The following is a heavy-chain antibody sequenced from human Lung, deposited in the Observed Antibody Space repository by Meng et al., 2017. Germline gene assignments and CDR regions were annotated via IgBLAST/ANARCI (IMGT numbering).Heavy chain of an antibody. CDR2: INHSGST. CDR1: GGSFSDYY. V-gene: IGHV4-34*01. Sequence: GQLQQRGAGLLMPSETLSLTCVVSGGSFSDYYWSWIRQPPGKGLEWIGEINHSGSTNYNPSLESRATISVDTSQNNLSLKLSSVTAADSAVYYCARGPTTMAHDFDYWGQGTLVTVSS. J-gene: IGHJ4*02. CDR3: ARGPTTMAHDFDY. D-gene: IGHD4-11*01.